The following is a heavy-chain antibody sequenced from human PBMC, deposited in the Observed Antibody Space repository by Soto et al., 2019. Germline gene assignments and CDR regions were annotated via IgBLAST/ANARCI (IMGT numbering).Heavy chain of an antibody. V-gene: IGHV4-4*02. CDR1: GDSVTSNVW. CDR2: AYHNGLT. Sequence: SETLSLTCAVSGDSVTSNVWWSWVRQPPGKGLEWIGEAYHNGLTDYNPSLKSRVTMSVDTSKNEFSLKLTSLTAADTAIYYCARDAAVPGESDRFDYWGQGTPVTVSS. D-gene: IGHD6-19*01. J-gene: IGHJ4*02. CDR3: ARDAAVPGESDRFDY.